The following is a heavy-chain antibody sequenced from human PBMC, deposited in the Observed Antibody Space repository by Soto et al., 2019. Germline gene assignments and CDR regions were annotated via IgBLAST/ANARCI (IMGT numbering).Heavy chain of an antibody. CDR2: ISSSSSYI. J-gene: IGHJ4*02. CDR3: ARDVRVDPTRGFGY. CDR1: GFTFSSHS. D-gene: IGHD2-15*01. Sequence: GGSLRLSCAAYGFTFSSHSMNWPRQAPGKGLEWVSSISSSSSYIYYADSVKGRFTISRDNAKNSLYPQKNSLRAEDTAKYYCARDVRVDPTRGFGYWGQRSLDSVAS. V-gene: IGHV3-21*04.